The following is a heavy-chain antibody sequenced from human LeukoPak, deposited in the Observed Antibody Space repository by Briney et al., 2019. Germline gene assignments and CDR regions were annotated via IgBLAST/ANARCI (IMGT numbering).Heavy chain of an antibody. V-gene: IGHV4-34*01. CDR1: GGSFSGYY. CDR2: INHSGST. D-gene: IGHD3-10*01. Sequence: PSDTLSLTCAVYGGSFSGYYWRWIRQPPGKGLEWIGEINHSGSTNYNPSLKSRVTISVDTSKNQFSLKLSSVTAADTAVYYCARGPYGSGSYEDWGQGTLVTVSS. CDR3: ARGPYGSGSYED. J-gene: IGHJ4*02.